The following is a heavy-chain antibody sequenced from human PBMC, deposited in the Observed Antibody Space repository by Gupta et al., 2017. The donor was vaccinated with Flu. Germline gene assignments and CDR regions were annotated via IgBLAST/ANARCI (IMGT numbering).Heavy chain of an antibody. Sequence: GSLVKVSCKASGVPFSTYAINWVRQAPGQGLEWMGGIIPVFGPTNYAQKFQGRVTITADESTSTAYMEISSLRSEDTAVYYCARKGGGHCSGGSCYSFDFWGQGTLVTVSS. CDR2: IIPVFGPT. V-gene: IGHV1-69*01. D-gene: IGHD2-15*01. CDR1: GVPFSTYA. CDR3: ARKGGGHCSGGSCYSFDF. J-gene: IGHJ4*02.